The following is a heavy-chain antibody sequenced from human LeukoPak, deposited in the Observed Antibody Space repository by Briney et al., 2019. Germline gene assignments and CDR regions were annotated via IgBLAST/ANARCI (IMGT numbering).Heavy chain of an antibody. V-gene: IGHV4-59*01. CDR2: IYYSGST. J-gene: IGHJ4*02. Sequence: SETLSLTCTVSGGSISSYYWSWIRQPPGKGLEWIGYIYYSGSTNYNPSLKSRVTISVDTSKNQFSLKLSSVTAADTAVYYCARAGVRGARTIDYWGQGTLVTVSS. CDR3: ARAGVRGARTIDY. CDR1: GGSISSYY. D-gene: IGHD3-10*01.